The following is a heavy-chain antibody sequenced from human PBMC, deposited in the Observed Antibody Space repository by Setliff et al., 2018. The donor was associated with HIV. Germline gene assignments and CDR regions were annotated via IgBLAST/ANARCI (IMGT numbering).Heavy chain of an antibody. D-gene: IGHD6-13*01. J-gene: IGHJ4*02. CDR2: FYYSGSP. CDR1: GGSIRSHY. V-gene: IGHV4-59*11. Sequence: TLSLTCTVSGGSIRSHYWNWIRQSPGKGLEWIAYFYYSGSPNYNPSLKSRVTMSVDTSKNQISLTLTSVTAADAAVYYCARLPDINSWPFDYWARGTLVTVSS. CDR3: ARLPDINSWPFDY.